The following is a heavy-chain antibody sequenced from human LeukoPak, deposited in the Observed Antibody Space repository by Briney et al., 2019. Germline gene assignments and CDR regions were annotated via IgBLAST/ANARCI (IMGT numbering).Heavy chain of an antibody. Sequence: PETLSLTCVVYGGSLSGYYWSWIRQPPGKGLEWIGEIDHSGSTNYNPSLKSRVTISVDTSKNHFSLKLSSVTAADTAVYYCARGRRRGTSYYFLKWFDPWGQGTLVTVSA. CDR1: GGSLSGYY. CDR2: IDHSGST. J-gene: IGHJ5*02. CDR3: ARGRRRGTSYYFLKWFDP. D-gene: IGHD3-22*01. V-gene: IGHV4-34*01.